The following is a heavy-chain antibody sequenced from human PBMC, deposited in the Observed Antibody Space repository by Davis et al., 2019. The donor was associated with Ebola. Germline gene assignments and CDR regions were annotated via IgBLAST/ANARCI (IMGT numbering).Heavy chain of an antibody. J-gene: IGHJ4*02. D-gene: IGHD3-22*01. Sequence: PSETLSLTCSVYGVSFSDSYYSWIRLPPGKGLEWIGEINHSGGTNYTASLKSRVTLSVDTSKNHFSLSLSSVTAADTAIYYCARVDEEYDVSGYYLPRTKFDSWGQGTLVTVSS. CDR3: ARVDEEYDVSGYYLPRTKFDS. V-gene: IGHV4-34*01. CDR2: INHSGGT. CDR1: GVSFSDSY.